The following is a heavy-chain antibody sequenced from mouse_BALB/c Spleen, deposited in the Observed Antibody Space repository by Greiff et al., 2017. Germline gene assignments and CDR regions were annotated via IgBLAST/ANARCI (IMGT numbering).Heavy chain of an antibody. CDR3: ARVYYGYGAMDY. V-gene: IGHV3-6*02. Sequence: ESGPGLVKPSQSLSLTCSVTGYSITSGYYWNWIRQFPGNKLEWMGYISYDGSNNYNPSLKNRISITRDTSKNQFFLKLNSVTTEDTATYYCARVYYGYGAMDYWGQGTSVTVSS. J-gene: IGHJ4*01. CDR1: GYSITSGYY. CDR2: ISYDGSN. D-gene: IGHD1-2*01.